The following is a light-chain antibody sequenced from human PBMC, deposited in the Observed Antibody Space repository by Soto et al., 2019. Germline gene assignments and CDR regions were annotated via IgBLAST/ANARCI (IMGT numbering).Light chain of an antibody. V-gene: IGKV1-5*01. J-gene: IGKJ1*01. CDR2: DAS. CDR1: QSISSW. Sequence: PSTLSASVGVRVTITCRASQSISSWLAWYQQKPGKAPKLLIYDASSLESGVPSRFSGSGSGTEFTLTISSLQPDDFATYYCQQKNSYARLFGKGTK. CDR3: QQKNSYARL.